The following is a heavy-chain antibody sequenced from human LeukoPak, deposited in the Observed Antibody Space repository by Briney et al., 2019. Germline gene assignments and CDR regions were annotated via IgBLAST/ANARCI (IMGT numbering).Heavy chain of an antibody. J-gene: IGHJ6*03. V-gene: IGHV1-8*01. CDR1: AYTFTHYE. CDR2: MDPNSGNT. CDR3: ASGVDYYFYMGG. D-gene: IGHD2-15*01. Sequence: ASVTVSYLPSAYTFTHYEIHWVRPAPRQGLAWMGWMDPNSGNTGFAQKFQGRVTMTRNTSSSTAYMELSSLKSDDTAVYYCASGVDYYFYMGGWGKGVTVT.